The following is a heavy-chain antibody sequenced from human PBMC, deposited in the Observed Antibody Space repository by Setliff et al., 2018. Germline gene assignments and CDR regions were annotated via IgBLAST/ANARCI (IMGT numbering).Heavy chain of an antibody. Sequence: PSETLSLTCTVSGFTFSDYAMSWVRQAPGKGLEWVSTISGSAGSIHLADSVKGRFTISRDNSKNTLFLQMSSLRAADTAVYYCVKGTNVVMVYTGFDHWGQGTLVTVSS. V-gene: IGHV3-23*01. CDR3: VKGTNVVMVYTGFDH. CDR2: ISGSAGSI. J-gene: IGHJ4*01. D-gene: IGHD2-8*01. CDR1: GFTFSDYA.